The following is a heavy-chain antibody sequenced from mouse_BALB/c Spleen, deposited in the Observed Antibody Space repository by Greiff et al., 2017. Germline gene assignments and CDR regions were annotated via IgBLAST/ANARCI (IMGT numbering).Heavy chain of an antibody. D-gene: IGHD1-1*01. CDR3: ARSGGGSSYHAMDY. CDR2: IYPGDGDT. V-gene: IGHV1-80*01. Sequence: VQLQQSGAELVRPGSSVKISCKASGYAFSSYWMNWVKQRPGQGLEWIGQIYPGDGDTNYNGKFKGKATLTADKSSSTAYMQLSSLTSEDSAVYFCARSGGGSSYHAMDYWGQGTSVTVSS. J-gene: IGHJ4*01. CDR1: GYAFSSYW.